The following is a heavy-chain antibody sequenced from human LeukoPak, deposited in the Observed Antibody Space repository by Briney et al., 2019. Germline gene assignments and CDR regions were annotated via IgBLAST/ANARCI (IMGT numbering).Heavy chain of an antibody. CDR1: GGSTSSYY. Sequence: SETLSLTCTVSGGSTSSYYWSWIRQPPGKGLEWIGYIYYSGSTNYNPSLKSRVTISVDTSKNQFSLKLSSVTAADTAVYSCARAPTMVVTSFDYWGQGTLVTVSS. V-gene: IGHV4-59*01. D-gene: IGHD4-23*01. J-gene: IGHJ4*02. CDR3: ARAPTMVVTSFDY. CDR2: IYYSGST.